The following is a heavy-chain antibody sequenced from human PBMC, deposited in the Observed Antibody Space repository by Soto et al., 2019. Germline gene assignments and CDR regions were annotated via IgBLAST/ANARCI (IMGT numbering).Heavy chain of an antibody. J-gene: IGHJ4*02. CDR3: ATLPLWFGEYYFDY. Sequence: VASVKVSCEVSGYSLTELSMHWVRQAPGKGLEWMGGFDPEDGETIYAQKFQGRVTMTEDTSTDTAYMELSSLRSEDTAVYYCATLPLWFGEYYFDYWGQGTLVTVSS. CDR2: FDPEDGET. D-gene: IGHD3-10*01. V-gene: IGHV1-24*01. CDR1: GYSLTELS.